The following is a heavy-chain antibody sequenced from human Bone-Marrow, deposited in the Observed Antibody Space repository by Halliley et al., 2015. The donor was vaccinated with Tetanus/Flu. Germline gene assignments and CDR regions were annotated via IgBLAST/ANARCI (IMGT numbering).Heavy chain of an antibody. V-gene: IGHV3-74*01. Sequence: SLRLSCAASGFSFSTYWMHWVRQAPGKGLVWVARIDSYGSDTFYAGSVKGRFTISRDNAENTLSLQMNSLRVDDTAVYFCARAPIDVDLGNTPDFWGRGVLVSVSS. D-gene: IGHD5-12*01. J-gene: IGHJ4*02. CDR3: ARAPIDVDLGNTPDF. CDR2: IDSYGSDT. CDR1: GFSFSTYW.